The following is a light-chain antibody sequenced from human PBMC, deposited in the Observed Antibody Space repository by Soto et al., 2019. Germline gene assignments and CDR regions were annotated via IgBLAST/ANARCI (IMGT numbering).Light chain of an antibody. CDR2: TNN. J-gene: IGLJ1*01. Sequence: QSMLTEPASTVATGGQRVTISCSGSNSNIGTNTVNWYQQLPGTAPRLLIYTNNQRPSGVPQRFSGSKTGTSASLAIGGLQSEDGADYYCAAWDDSLGAYVFGTGTKVTVL. V-gene: IGLV1-44*01. CDR3: AAWDDSLGAYV. CDR1: NSNIGTNT.